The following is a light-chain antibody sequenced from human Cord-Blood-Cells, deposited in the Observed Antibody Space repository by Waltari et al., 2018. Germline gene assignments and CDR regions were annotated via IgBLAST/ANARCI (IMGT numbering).Light chain of an antibody. CDR3: SSYAGSNNYV. CDR2: KVS. CDR1: SSDVGGYNY. Sequence: QSALTQPPSASGSPGQSVTISCTGTSSDVGGYNYVSWYQQHPGKAPKLMIYKVSKRPSGVPERFSGSKSGNTASLTVSGLQAEDEADYYCSSYAGSNNYVFGTGTKVTVL. J-gene: IGLJ1*01. V-gene: IGLV2-8*01.